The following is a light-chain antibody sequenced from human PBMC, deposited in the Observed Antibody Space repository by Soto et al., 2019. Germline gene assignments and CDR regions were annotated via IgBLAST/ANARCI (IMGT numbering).Light chain of an antibody. Sequence: QTVVTQSPSASASLGASVKLTCTLGSGYSNYAITWHQQQPEKGPRYLMHLNSDGSHTKGDGIPDRFSGSKSGAERYLTISSLQSEDEADYYCQTWGTGIHVVFGGGTKVTVL. V-gene: IGLV4-69*01. CDR2: LNSDGSH. J-gene: IGLJ2*01. CDR1: SGYSNYA. CDR3: QTWGTGIHVV.